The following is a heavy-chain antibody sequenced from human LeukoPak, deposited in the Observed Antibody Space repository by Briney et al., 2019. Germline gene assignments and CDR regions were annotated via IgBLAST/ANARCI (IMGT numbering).Heavy chain of an antibody. D-gene: IGHD3-22*01. V-gene: IGHV4-38-2*02. CDR2: INHSGST. Sequence: SETLSLTCTVSGYSISSGYYWGWIRQPPGKGLEWIGEINHSGSTNYNPSLKSRVTISVDTSKNQFSLKLSSVTAADTAVYYCARGIRSYYDSSGIYYFDYWGQGTLVIVSS. CDR3: ARGIRSYYDSSGIYYFDY. J-gene: IGHJ4*02. CDR1: GYSISSGYY.